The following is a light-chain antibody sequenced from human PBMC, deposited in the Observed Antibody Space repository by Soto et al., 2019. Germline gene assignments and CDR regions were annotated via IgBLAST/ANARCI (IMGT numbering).Light chain of an antibody. V-gene: IGKV1-39*01. CDR2: AAS. Sequence: DIQMTQSPSSLSASVGDRVTITCRASQSISKYLNWYQQKPGQAPNLLIYAASTLQSGVPSRFSGSGSGTDFTLTISSLQPEDFATYYWQQSYSTPPDTVGQGTKLEIK. CDR1: QSISKY. J-gene: IGKJ2*01. CDR3: QQSYSTPPDT.